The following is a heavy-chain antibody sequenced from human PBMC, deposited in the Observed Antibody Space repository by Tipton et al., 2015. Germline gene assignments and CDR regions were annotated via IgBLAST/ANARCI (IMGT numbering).Heavy chain of an antibody. CDR1: GYTFTTYY. Sequence: QLVQSGAEVKKPGASVKVSCKASGYTFTTYYMHWVRQAPGQGLEWMGVINPSDGSTNYAQKFQGRVTMTRDTSTSTVYMDLSSLRSEDTVMYYCARDQRDYGDYMDAFDIWGQGTMVTVSS. CDR2: INPSDGST. D-gene: IGHD4-17*01. J-gene: IGHJ3*02. CDR3: ARDQRDYGDYMDAFDI. V-gene: IGHV1-46*01.